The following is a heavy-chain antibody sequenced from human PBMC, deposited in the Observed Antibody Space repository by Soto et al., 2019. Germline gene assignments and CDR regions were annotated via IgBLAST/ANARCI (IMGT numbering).Heavy chain of an antibody. V-gene: IGHV4-61*08. D-gene: IGHD2-2*01. Sequence: QVQLQESGPGLVKPSETLSLTCTVSGGSVSSTDYYWSWIRQPPGKGLEFIGYMYYSGSTNYNPSLKSRVTISVDTSKNQFPLKLSSVTAADTAVYYCARDTKDWGQGTLVTVSP. CDR1: GGSVSSTDYY. J-gene: IGHJ4*02. CDR3: ARDTKD. CDR2: MYYSGST.